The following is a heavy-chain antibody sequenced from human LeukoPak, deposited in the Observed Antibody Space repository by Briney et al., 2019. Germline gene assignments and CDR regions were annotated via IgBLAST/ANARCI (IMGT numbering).Heavy chain of an antibody. CDR3: AKDETLKDIVVVPAAIVDY. V-gene: IGHV3-23*01. CDR2: ISGSGGST. D-gene: IGHD2-2*01. Sequence: GGSLRLSCAASGFTFSSYAMSWVRQAPGKGLERVSAISGSGGSTYYADSVKGRFTISRDNSKNTLYLQMNSLRAEDTAVYYCAKDETLKDIVVVPAAIVDYWGQGTLVTVSS. CDR1: GFTFSSYA. J-gene: IGHJ4*02.